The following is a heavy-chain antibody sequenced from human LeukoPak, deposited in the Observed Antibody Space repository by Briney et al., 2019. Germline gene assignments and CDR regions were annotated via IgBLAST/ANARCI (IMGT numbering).Heavy chain of an antibody. V-gene: IGHV3-23*01. CDR2: ISGSGGST. J-gene: IGHJ1*01. D-gene: IGHD6-13*01. CDR3: AKDYAAAGTKNAEYFQH. Sequence: PGGSLRLSCAASGFTFSSYAMSWVRQAPGKGLEWVSAISGSGGSTYYADSVKGRFTISRDNSKNTLYLQMNSLRAEDTAVYYCAKDYAAAGTKNAEYFQHWGQGTLVTVSS. CDR1: GFTFSSYA.